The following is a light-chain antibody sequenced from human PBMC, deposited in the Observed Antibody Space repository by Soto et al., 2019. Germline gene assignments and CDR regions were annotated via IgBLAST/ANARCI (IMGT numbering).Light chain of an antibody. CDR3: LQRADWPKIT. J-gene: IGKJ5*01. Sequence: EVVMTQSPATLSVSPGERATLSCRASETVATNLAWYQQKPGQAPRLLISGASTRAAGISDRFRGSGSGTEFTLTISSLRSDDFATYYCLQRADWPKITFGQGTRLEIK. CDR1: ETVATN. CDR2: GAS. V-gene: IGKV3-15*01.